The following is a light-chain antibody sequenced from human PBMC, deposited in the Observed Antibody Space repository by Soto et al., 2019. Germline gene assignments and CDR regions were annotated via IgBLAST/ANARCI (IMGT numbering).Light chain of an antibody. CDR1: SSDVGSYNY. CDR3: SSYTSSSTL. V-gene: IGLV2-14*01. CDR2: EVS. J-gene: IGLJ1*01. Sequence: QSVLTPPASVSGSHGQSITISFTGTSSDVGSYNYVSWYQQHPGKAPKLMIYEVSDRPSGISSRFSGSKSGNTASLTISGLQTEDEADYYCSSYTSSSTLFGTGTKVTVL.